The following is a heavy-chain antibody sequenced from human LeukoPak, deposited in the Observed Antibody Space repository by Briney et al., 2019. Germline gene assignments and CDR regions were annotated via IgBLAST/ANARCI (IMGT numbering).Heavy chain of an antibody. V-gene: IGHV4-38-2*02. J-gene: IGHJ5*02. CDR1: GYSISSGYY. CDR3: AKILDKGHFWFDA. D-gene: IGHD2/OR15-2a*01. Sequence: SETLSLTCTVSGYSISSGYYWGWIRQPPGKGLEWTGSIDHSGSTYYNPSLKSRVTISVDTSKNQFSLKLSSVTAADTAVYYCAKILDKGHFWFDAWGQGILVTVSS. CDR2: IDHSGST.